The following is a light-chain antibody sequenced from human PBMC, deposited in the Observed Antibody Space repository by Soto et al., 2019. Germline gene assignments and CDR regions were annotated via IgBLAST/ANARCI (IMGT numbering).Light chain of an antibody. J-gene: IGLJ2*01. CDR3: ISYTSSSTPVL. CDR2: DVT. Sequence: QSALTQPASVSGSPGQSITISCTGTSSDVGGYFHVSWYQQHPPKAPKLIIYDVTARPSGISNRFSGSKSGNTASLTISGLQPEDEADYYCISYTSSSTPVLFGGRTKVTVL. CDR1: SSDVGGYFH. V-gene: IGLV2-14*03.